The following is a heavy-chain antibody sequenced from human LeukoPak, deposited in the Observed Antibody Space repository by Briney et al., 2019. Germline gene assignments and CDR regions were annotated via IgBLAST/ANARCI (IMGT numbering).Heavy chain of an antibody. Sequence: PSETLSLTCTVSGDSINNYYWSWIRQPPGKGLEWIGHIYYSGSTNYNPSLKSRVTISVDTSKNQFSLKLSSVTAADTAVYYCAGYSSSWYEVWFDPWGQGTLVTVSS. V-gene: IGHV4-59*08. J-gene: IGHJ5*02. CDR1: GDSINNYY. CDR3: AGYSSSWYEVWFDP. CDR2: IYYSGST. D-gene: IGHD6-13*01.